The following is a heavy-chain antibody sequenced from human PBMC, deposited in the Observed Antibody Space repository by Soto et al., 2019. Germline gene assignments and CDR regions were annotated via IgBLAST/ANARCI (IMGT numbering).Heavy chain of an antibody. V-gene: IGHV1-69*12. CDR1: GGTFSSYA. CDR2: IIPIFGTP. D-gene: IGHD3-22*01. J-gene: IGHJ4*02. CDR3: AGERQRAYYYDSTGYYEVLFDY. Sequence: QVQLVQSGAEVKKPGSSVRVSCKASGGTFSSYAISWVRQAPGQGLEWMGGIIPIFGTPNYAQKFQGRVTITADESKSTAYMELSRLRSEDTAVYYCAGERQRAYYYDSTGYYEVLFDYWGQGTLVTVSS.